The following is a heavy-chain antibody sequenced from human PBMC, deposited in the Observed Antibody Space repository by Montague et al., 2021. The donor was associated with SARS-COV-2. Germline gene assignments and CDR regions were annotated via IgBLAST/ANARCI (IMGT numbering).Heavy chain of an antibody. CDR1: GDSISSGNHY. V-gene: IGHV4-39*01. Sequence: SETLSLTCTVSGDSISSGNHYWGWVRRSPGKGLEWIAVIYYSGSPYYTPSLKSRVTISVDTSKNQFSLRLDSVTAADTAIYYCATLTQSNGDFWGQGALVTVS. D-gene: IGHD4/OR15-4a*01. J-gene: IGHJ4*02. CDR3: ATLTQSNGDF. CDR2: IYYSGSP.